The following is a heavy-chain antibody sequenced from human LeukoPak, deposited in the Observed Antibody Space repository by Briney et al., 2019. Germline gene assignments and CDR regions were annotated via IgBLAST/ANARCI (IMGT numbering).Heavy chain of an antibody. J-gene: IGHJ4*02. CDR1: GGSFSGYY. CDR2: INHSGST. CDR3: ARHPYYYDSSGYPL. Sequence: SETLSLTCAVYGGSFSGYYWSWIRQPPGKGLEWIGEINHSGSTNYNPSLKSRVTISVDTSKNQFSLKLSSVTAADTAVYYCARHPYYYDSSGYPLWGQGTLVTVPS. V-gene: IGHV4-34*01. D-gene: IGHD3-22*01.